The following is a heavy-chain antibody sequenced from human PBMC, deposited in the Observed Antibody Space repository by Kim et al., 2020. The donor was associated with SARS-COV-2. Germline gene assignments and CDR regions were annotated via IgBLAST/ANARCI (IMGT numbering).Heavy chain of an antibody. D-gene: IGHD1-7*01. J-gene: IGHJ6*02. V-gene: IGHV5-51*01. Sequence: GESLKISCKGSGYSFTSYWIGWVRQMPGKGLEWMGIIYPGDSDTRYSPSFQGQVTISADKSISTAYLQWSSLKASDTAMYYCARNGITGTKGNYYGMDVWGQGTTVTVSS. CDR2: IYPGDSDT. CDR3: ARNGITGTKGNYYGMDV. CDR1: GYSFTSYW.